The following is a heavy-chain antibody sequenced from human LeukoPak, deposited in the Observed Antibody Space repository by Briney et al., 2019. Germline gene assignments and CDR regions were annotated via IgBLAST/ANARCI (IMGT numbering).Heavy chain of an antibody. CDR3: AQDLAWGAFDH. CDR2: IYSDNT. Sequence: GGSLRLSCTVSGFTVSSNSMSWVRQAPGKGLEWVSFIYSDNTHYSDSVKGRFTISRDNSKNTLYLQMNSLRAEDTAVYYCAQDLAWGAFDHWGQGTLVTVSS. V-gene: IGHV3-53*01. D-gene: IGHD7-27*01. J-gene: IGHJ4*02. CDR1: GFTVSSNS.